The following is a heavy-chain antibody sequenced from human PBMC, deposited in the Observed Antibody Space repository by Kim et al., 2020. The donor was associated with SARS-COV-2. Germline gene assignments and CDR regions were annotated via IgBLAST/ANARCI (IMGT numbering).Heavy chain of an antibody. CDR3: ARDGMGYSSSSDY. J-gene: IGHJ4*02. D-gene: IGHD6-13*01. CDR1: GFTFSSYS. Sequence: GGSLRLSCAASGFTFSSYSMNWVRQAPGKGLEWVSSISSSSSYIYYADSVKGRFTISRDNAKNSLYLQMTSLRAEDTAVYYCARDGMGYSSSSDYWGQGTLVTVSS. CDR2: ISSSSSYI. V-gene: IGHV3-21*01.